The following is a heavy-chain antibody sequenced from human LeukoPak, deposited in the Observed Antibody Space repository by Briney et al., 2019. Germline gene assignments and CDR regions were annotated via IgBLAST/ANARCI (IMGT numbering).Heavy chain of an antibody. CDR1: GYTLTELS. Sequence: ASVKVSCKVSGYTLTELSIHWVRQAPGKGLEWMGGFDPEDGETIYAQKFRGRVTMTEDTSTDTGYMELRSLRSEDTAVYYCATDQRGAGLGFVYGSGSFNGLDVWGPGTTVTVSS. D-gene: IGHD3-10*01. J-gene: IGHJ6*02. CDR2: FDPEDGET. CDR3: ATDQRGAGLGFVYGSGSFNGLDV. V-gene: IGHV1-24*01.